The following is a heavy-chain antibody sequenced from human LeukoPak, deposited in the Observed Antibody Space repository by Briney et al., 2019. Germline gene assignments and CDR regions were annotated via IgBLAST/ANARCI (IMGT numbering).Heavy chain of an antibody. CDR2: IRYDGSNK. J-gene: IGHJ6*03. Sequence: GGSLRLSCAASGFTFSSYGMHWVRQAPGKGLEWVAFIRYDGSNKYYADSVKGRFTISRDNSKNTLNLQMNSLRAEDTAVYYCARVNSGWLSSYYYYYMDVWGKGTTVTISS. D-gene: IGHD6-19*01. CDR3: ARVNSGWLSSYYYYYMDV. CDR1: GFTFSSYG. V-gene: IGHV3-30*02.